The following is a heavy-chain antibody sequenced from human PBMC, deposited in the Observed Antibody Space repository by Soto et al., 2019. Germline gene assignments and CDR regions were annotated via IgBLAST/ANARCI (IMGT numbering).Heavy chain of an antibody. Sequence: QITLKESGPTLVKPTQTLTLTCTFSGFSLSTSGVGVGWIRQPPGKALEWLALIYWDDDKRYSPSLKSRLTITKDTSKNQVVLTMTNMDPVDTSTYYCAHIYGSGSYFDYWGQGTLVTVSS. CDR3: AHIYGSGSYFDY. D-gene: IGHD3-10*01. CDR2: IYWDDDK. CDR1: GFSLSTSGVG. V-gene: IGHV2-5*02. J-gene: IGHJ4*02.